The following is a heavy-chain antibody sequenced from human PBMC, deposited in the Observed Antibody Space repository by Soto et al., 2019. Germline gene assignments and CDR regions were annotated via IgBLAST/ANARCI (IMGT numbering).Heavy chain of an antibody. V-gene: IGHV5-51*01. CDR1: GYSFTGYW. D-gene: IGHD3-10*01. CDR3: ARLGFGESDNWFDP. Sequence: PXESLTISGKGSGYSFTGYWLGLVRQMPGKGLEWMGIIYPGDSDTRYSPSFQGQVTISADKSISTAYLKWSSLKASDTAMYYCARLGFGESDNWFDPWGQGTLVTVSS. J-gene: IGHJ5*02. CDR2: IYPGDSDT.